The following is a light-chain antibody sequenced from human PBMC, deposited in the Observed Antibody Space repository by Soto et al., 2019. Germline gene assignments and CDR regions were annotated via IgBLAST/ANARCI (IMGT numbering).Light chain of an antibody. Sequence: IQLTQYPSSLSASVGDRVDITCRASQGINSDLAWYQQKPGKTPKLLISAAFSLEGGVPTRFSGSGSGADCTLTISSRQPEDSGTYYCQQLYDYPITFGPGTKVYVK. J-gene: IGKJ3*01. V-gene: IGKV1D-13*01. CDR2: AAF. CDR1: QGINSD. CDR3: QQLYDYPIT.